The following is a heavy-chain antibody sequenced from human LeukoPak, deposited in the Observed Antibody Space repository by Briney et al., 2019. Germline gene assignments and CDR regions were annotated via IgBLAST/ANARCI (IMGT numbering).Heavy chain of an antibody. J-gene: IGHJ3*02. CDR1: GFTFTSSA. CDR3: AADGWVARAHDAFDI. D-gene: IGHD3-10*01. Sequence: SVKVSCKASGFTFTSSAMQWVRQARGQRLEWVGWIVVGSGNTNYAQKFQERVTITRDMSTSTAYMELSSLRSEDTAVYYCAADGWVARAHDAFDIWGQGTMVTVSS. CDR2: IVVGSGNT. V-gene: IGHV1-58*02.